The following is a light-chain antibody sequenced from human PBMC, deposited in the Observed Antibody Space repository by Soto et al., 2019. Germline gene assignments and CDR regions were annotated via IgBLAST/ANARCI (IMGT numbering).Light chain of an antibody. Sequence: QSALTQPRSVSGSPGQSVTISCTGTSSGVGAFNSVSWYQQHPGEAPKLMISDITERPSGVPDRFSGSKSGNTASLTISGLQAEDEADYYCCSYAGSYFGVFGGGTKLTVL. J-gene: IGLJ3*02. CDR1: SSGVGAFNS. CDR3: CSYAGSYFGV. CDR2: DIT. V-gene: IGLV2-11*01.